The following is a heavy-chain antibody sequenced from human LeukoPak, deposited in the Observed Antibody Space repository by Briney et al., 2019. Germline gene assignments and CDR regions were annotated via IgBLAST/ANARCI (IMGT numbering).Heavy chain of an antibody. CDR3: AKGCGSYPVEYYFDY. CDR1: GFTFSSYS. D-gene: IGHD1-26*01. J-gene: IGHJ4*02. CDR2: ISSSSSYI. Sequence: GGSLRLSCAASGFTFSSYSMNWVRQAPGKGLEWVSSISSSSSYIYYADSVKGRFTISRDNSKNTLYPQMNSLRAEDTAVYYCAKGCGSYPVEYYFDYWGQGTLVTVSS. V-gene: IGHV3-21*04.